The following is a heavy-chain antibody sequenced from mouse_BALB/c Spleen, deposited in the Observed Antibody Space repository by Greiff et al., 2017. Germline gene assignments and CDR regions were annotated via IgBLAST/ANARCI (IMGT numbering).Heavy chain of an antibody. CDR3: AKPVTTATTGWFAY. J-gene: IGHJ3*01. V-gene: IGHV2-3*01. CDR1: GFSLTSYG. Sequence: VMLVESGPGLVAPSQSLSITCTVSGFSLTSYGVSWVRQPPGKGLEWLGVIWGDGSTNYHSALISRLSISKDNSKSQVFLKLNSLQTDDTATYYCAKPVTTATTGWFAYWGQGTLVTVSA. D-gene: IGHD1-2*01. CDR2: IWGDGST.